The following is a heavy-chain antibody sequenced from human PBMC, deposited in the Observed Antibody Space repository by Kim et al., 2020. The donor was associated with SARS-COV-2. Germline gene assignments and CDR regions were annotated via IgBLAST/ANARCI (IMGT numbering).Heavy chain of an antibody. V-gene: IGHV3-23*01. CDR1: GFTFSSYA. D-gene: IGHD3-22*01. Sequence: GGSLRLSCAASGFTFSSYAMSWVRQAPGKGLEWVSAISGSGGSTYYADSVKGRFTISRDNSKNTLYLQMNSLRAEDTAVYYCAKVDYYDSSGYLDYWGQGTLVTVSS. J-gene: IGHJ4*02. CDR3: AKVDYYDSSGYLDY. CDR2: ISGSGGST.